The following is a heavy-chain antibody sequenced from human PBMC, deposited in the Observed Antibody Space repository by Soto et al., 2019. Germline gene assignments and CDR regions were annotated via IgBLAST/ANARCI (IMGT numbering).Heavy chain of an antibody. CDR3: ERADDFWGGALLH. CDR1: GFTFTSYG. Sequence: QVQLVQSGPELKNPGASVKVACQASGFTFTSYGFSWVRQAPGQGLEWMGWVNAFNGKSNYAHNLKGRVTMTTDTSTSTAYMELRSPRSDDTAFDYCERADDFWGGALLHWGQGTLITVSS. CDR2: VNAFNGKS. V-gene: IGHV1-18*01. J-gene: IGHJ4*02. D-gene: IGHD3-3*01.